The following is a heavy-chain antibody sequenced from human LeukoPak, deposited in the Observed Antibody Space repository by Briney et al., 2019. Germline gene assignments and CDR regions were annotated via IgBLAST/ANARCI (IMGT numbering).Heavy chain of an antibody. V-gene: IGHV4-39*01. D-gene: IGHD4-17*01. J-gene: IGHJ5*02. CDR3: ARHGTPPNPDYGDYVGLYNWFDP. CDR2: IYYSGST. CDR1: GGSISSSSYY. Sequence: PSETLSLTCTVSGGSISSSSYYWGWIRQPPGKGLEWIGSIYYSGSTYYNPSLKSRVTISVDTSKNQFSLKLSSVTAADTAVYYCARHGTPPNPDYGDYVGLYNWFDPWGQGTLVTVSS.